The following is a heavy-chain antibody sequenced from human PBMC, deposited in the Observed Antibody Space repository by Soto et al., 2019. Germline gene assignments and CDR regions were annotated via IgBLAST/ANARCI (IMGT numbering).Heavy chain of an antibody. D-gene: IGHD3-10*01. J-gene: IGHJ6*02. CDR3: ASSYYGSGNPKDYYYGMDV. V-gene: IGHV1-3*01. CDR1: GYTFTSYA. CDR2: INAGNGNT. Sequence: SVKVSCKASGYTFTSYAMHWVRQAPGQRLEWMGWINAGNGNTKYSQKFQGRVTITRDTSASTAYMELSSLRSEDTAVYYCASSYYGSGNPKDYYYGMDVWGQGTTVTVSS.